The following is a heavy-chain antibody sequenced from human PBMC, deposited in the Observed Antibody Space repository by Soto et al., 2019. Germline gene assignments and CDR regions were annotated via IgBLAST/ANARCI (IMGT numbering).Heavy chain of an antibody. D-gene: IGHD2-2*03. CDR3: ARGYCSSISCYLTYFDY. J-gene: IGHJ4*02. CDR2: ISYDGSNK. CDR1: GFTFSSYA. Sequence: QVQLVESGGGVVQPGRSLRLSCAASGFTFSSYAMHWVRQAPGKGLEWVAVISYDGSNKYYADSVKGRFTISRDNSENTLYLQMNSLRAEDTAVYFCARGYCSSISCYLTYFDYWGQGTLVTVSS. V-gene: IGHV3-30-3*01.